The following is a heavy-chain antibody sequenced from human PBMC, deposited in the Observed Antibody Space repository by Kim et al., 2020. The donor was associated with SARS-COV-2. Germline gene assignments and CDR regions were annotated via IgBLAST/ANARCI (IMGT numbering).Heavy chain of an antibody. Sequence: ASVKVSCKASGYTFTGYYMHWVRQAPGQGLEWMGWINPNSGGTNYAQKFQGRVTMTRDTSISTAYMELSRLRSDDTAVYYCASTQGIHTTKFYYYYYMDVWGKGTTVTVSS. V-gene: IGHV1-2*02. J-gene: IGHJ6*03. CDR2: INPNSGGT. CDR1: GYTFTGYY. D-gene: IGHD2-2*01. CDR3: ASTQGIHTTKFYYYYYMDV.